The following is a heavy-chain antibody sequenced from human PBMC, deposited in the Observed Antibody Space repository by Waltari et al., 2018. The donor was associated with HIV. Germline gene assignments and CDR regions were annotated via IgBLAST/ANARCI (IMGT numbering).Heavy chain of an antibody. V-gene: IGHV3-21*02. CDR2: ISSSGNCK. Sequence: EVQLVESGGGPVKPGESLRLSCVTSGFIFTTYSMNWVRQAPGKGSEWVSSISSSGNCKHDADSVQCRFTSSRDNAENSLYLQMNGRRAEDTAIYYCARDSRGSTWSLNWFDPWGQGTLVTVSS. CDR1: GFIFTTYS. D-gene: IGHD6-6*01. CDR3: ARDSRGSTWSLNWFDP. J-gene: IGHJ5*02.